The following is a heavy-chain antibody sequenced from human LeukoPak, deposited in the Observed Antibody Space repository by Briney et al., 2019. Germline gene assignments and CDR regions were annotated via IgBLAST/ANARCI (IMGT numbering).Heavy chain of an antibody. V-gene: IGHV4-59*01. Sequence: SETLSLTCSVSDGSISSYYWNWIRQPPGKGLEWIGYIYYRGSTKYNSSLKSRVTISVDTSRNQFSLKLSSVTAADTAVYYCARDPPAPNWYFDFWGRGTLVTVSS. J-gene: IGHJ2*01. CDR1: DGSISSYY. CDR3: ARDPPAPNWYFDF. CDR2: IYYRGST.